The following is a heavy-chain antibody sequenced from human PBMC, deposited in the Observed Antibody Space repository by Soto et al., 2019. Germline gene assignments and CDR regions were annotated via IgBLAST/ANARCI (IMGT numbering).Heavy chain of an antibody. CDR1: GGSISSSSYY. CDR2: IYYSGST. Sequence: PSETLSLTCTVSGGSISSSSYYWGWIRQPPGKGLEWIGSIYYSGSTYYNPSLKSRVTISVDTSKNQFSLKLSSVTAADTAVYYCARHVVAAAGTIHWFDTWGQGTLVTVSS. CDR3: ARHVVAAAGTIHWFDT. V-gene: IGHV4-39*01. J-gene: IGHJ5*02. D-gene: IGHD6-13*01.